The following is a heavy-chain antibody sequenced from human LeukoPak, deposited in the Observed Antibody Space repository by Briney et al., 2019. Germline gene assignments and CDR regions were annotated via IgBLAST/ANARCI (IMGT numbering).Heavy chain of an antibody. CDR2: FSGSGGRT. J-gene: IGHJ5*02. D-gene: IGHD4-17*01. V-gene: IGHV3-23*01. Sequence: GGSLRLSCAASGFTFSSYAMRWARQAPGKGLEWVSAFSGSGGRTFYADSVQGRFTIARDNSKNTLYLQMNSLRAEDTAVYYCAKSLYGDSSGWFDPWGQGTLVTVSS. CDR1: GFTFSSYA. CDR3: AKSLYGDSSGWFDP.